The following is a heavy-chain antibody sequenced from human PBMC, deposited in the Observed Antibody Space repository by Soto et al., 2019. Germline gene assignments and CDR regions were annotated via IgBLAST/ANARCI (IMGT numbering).Heavy chain of an antibody. CDR1: GFTFSSYG. J-gene: IGHJ4*02. CDR2: IWYDGSNK. V-gene: IGHV3-33*01. Sequence: PGGSLRLSCAASGFTFSSYGMHWVRQAPGKGLEWVAVIWYDGSNKYYADSVKGRFTISRDNSKNTLYLQMNSLRAEDTAVYYCARDPGGYSSGSYFDYWGQGTLVTVSS. D-gene: IGHD6-19*01. CDR3: ARDPGGYSSGSYFDY.